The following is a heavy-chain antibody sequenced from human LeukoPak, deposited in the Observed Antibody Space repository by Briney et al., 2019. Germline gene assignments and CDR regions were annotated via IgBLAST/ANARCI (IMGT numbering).Heavy chain of an antibody. J-gene: IGHJ4*02. CDR3: VAYDSSGYSSGFFSFDY. CDR2: ISYDGSNK. D-gene: IGHD3-22*01. Sequence: PGGSLRLSCAASGFTFSNYGMPWVRQAPGKGLEWVAVISYDGSNKYYADSVKGRFTISRDNSKNTLYLQMNSLRAEDTAVYYCVAYDSSGYSSGFFSFDYWGQGTLVTVSS. V-gene: IGHV3-30*03. CDR1: GFTFSNYG.